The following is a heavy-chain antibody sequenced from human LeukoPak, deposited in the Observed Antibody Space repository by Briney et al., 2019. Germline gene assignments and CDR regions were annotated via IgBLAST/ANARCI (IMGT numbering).Heavy chain of an antibody. CDR3: AKGSRDSRPYYFDF. J-gene: IGHJ4*02. CDR2: ITGSGGDT. Sequence: PGVSLRLSCAASGFTFNNYAMSWVRHTPGKGLEWVSAITGSGGDTYHADSVKGRFTISRDNSKKTLYLQMNSLRAEDTALYYCAKGSRDSRPYYFDFWGQEILVTVSS. V-gene: IGHV3-23*01. D-gene: IGHD3-10*01. CDR1: GFTFNNYA.